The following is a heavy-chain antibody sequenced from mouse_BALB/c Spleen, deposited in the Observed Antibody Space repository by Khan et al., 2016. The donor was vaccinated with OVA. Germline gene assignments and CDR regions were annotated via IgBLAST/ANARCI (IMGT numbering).Heavy chain of an antibody. CDR1: GYSFTDYN. CDR2: IDPYNGGA. V-gene: IGHV1S135*01. Sequence: EVQLQESGPELVKPGASVKVSCKASGYSFTDYNMFWVKQSHGKSLEWIGYIDPYNGGASYNQKFKGKVTLTVDKSSSTAFMHLNSLTSEDSAVFYCARTDYYGSSYYFDYWGQGTTLTVSS. J-gene: IGHJ2*01. CDR3: ARTDYYGSSYYFDY. D-gene: IGHD1-1*01.